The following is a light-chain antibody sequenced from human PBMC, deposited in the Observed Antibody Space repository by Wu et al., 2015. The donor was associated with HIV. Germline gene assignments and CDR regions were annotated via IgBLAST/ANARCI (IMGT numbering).Light chain of an antibody. CDR3: QQYDSYSAS. CDR1: QSISTW. CDR2: KAS. V-gene: IGKV1-5*03. Sequence: DIQMTQSPSTLSASVGDRVTITCRASQSISTWLAWYQQKPGKAPKLLIYKASTLDSGVPSRFTGTGSGTEFALTISSLQPDDFATYYCQQYDSYSASFGQGTKLDIK. J-gene: IGKJ2*03.